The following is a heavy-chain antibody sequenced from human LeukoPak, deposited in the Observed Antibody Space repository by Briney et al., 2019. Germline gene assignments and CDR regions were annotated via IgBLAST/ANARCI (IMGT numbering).Heavy chain of an antibody. Sequence: GGSLRLSCAASGFTFSSYAMSWVRQAPGKGLEWVSAISGSGGSTYYADSVKGRFTISRDNSKNTLYLQINSLRAEDTAVYFCAKETGGSGSSYLSFFDYRGQGTLVTVSS. V-gene: IGHV3-23*01. D-gene: IGHD3-10*01. CDR3: AKETGGSGSSYLSFFDY. CDR1: GFTFSSYA. J-gene: IGHJ4*02. CDR2: ISGSGGST.